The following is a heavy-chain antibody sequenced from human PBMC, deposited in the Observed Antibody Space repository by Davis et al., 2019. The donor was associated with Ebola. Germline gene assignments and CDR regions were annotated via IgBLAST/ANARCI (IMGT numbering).Heavy chain of an antibody. V-gene: IGHV4-30-2*01. Sequence: SETLSLTCTASGASISSRSYYWGWIRPPQGKGLEWIGYIYLSGSTYYNPSLKRRVTISVDRSKNQFSLKLSSVTAADTAVYYCARGLTTVRVFDYWGQGTLVTVSS. CDR2: IYLSGST. CDR3: ARGLTTVRVFDY. CDR1: GASISSRSYY. J-gene: IGHJ4*02. D-gene: IGHD4-17*01.